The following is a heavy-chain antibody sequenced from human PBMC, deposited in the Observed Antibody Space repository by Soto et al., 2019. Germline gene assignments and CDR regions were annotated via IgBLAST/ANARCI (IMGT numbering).Heavy chain of an antibody. CDR3: ARVPLRYFDWLSRKNPMLYFDY. CDR1: GFTFSSYA. V-gene: IGHV3-64*01. J-gene: IGHJ4*02. D-gene: IGHD3-9*01. CDR2: ISSNGGST. Sequence: SGGGLVQPGGSLRLSCAASGFTFSSYAMHWVRQAPGKGLEYVSAISSNGGSTYYANSVKGRFTISRDNSKNTLYLQMGSLRAEDMAVYYCARVPLRYFDWLSRKNPMLYFDYWGQGTLVTVSS.